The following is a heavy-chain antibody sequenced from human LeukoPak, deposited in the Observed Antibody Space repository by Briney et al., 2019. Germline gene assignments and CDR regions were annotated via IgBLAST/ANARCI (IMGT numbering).Heavy chain of an antibody. J-gene: IGHJ4*02. V-gene: IGHV1-2*02. Sequence: ASVKVSCKASGYTFTGYYMHWVRQAPGHGLEWMGWINPNSGVTNYAQKFQGRVTMTRDTSISTAYMEVTSLRSEDTAVYYCARVPTDSSGWYHLDYWGQGTLVTVSS. CDR2: INPNSGVT. CDR1: GYTFTGYY. CDR3: ARVPTDSSGWYHLDY. D-gene: IGHD6-19*01.